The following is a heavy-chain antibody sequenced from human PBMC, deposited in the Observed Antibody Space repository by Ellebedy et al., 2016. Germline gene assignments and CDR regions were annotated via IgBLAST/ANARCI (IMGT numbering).Heavy chain of an antibody. CDR2: FDPADGER. J-gene: IGHJ4*02. V-gene: IGHV1-24*01. D-gene: IGHD3-10*01. CDR3: ATPKGLWFGKGYFEY. CDR1: GNTLIELS. Sequence: ASVKVSCKVSGNTLIELSIHWVRQAPGKGLEWMGGFDPADGERIYAQKFQGRVTMTEDTSTDTAYMELSSLRSEDTAVYYCATPKGLWFGKGYFEYWGQGTLVTVSS.